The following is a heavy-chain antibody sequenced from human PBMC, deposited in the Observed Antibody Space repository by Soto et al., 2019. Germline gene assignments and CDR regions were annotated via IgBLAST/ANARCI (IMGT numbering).Heavy chain of an antibody. Sequence: GGSLRLSCAASGFTFSSYSMNWVRQAPGKGLEWVSYISSSSSTIYYADSVKGRFTISRDNAKNSLYLQMNSLRDEDTAVYYCARDGPYYYDSSGYTYDAFDIWGQGTMVTVSS. D-gene: IGHD3-22*01. J-gene: IGHJ3*02. CDR3: ARDGPYYYDSSGYTYDAFDI. CDR2: ISSSSSTI. CDR1: GFTFSSYS. V-gene: IGHV3-48*02.